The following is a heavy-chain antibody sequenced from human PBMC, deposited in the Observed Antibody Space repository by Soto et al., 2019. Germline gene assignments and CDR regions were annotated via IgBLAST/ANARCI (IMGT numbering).Heavy chain of an antibody. CDR2: IWYDGSNK. CDR3: ARENLYSNYLVVLPDDYYYYGMDV. Sequence: GVSLRLSFAASGFTFSSYGMHWVRQAQGKGLEWVAVIWYDGSNKYYADSVKGRFTISRDNSKNTLYLQMNSLRAEDTAVYYCARENLYSNYLVVLPDDYYYYGMDVWGQGTTVTVSS. J-gene: IGHJ6*02. D-gene: IGHD4-4*01. CDR1: GFTFSSYG. V-gene: IGHV3-33*01.